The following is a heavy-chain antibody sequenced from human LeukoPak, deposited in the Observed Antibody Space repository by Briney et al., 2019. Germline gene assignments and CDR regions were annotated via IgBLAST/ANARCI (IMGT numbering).Heavy chain of an antibody. CDR2: IYSGGST. CDR1: GFTVSSNY. V-gene: IGHV3-53*01. Sequence: GLSLRLSFAASGFTVSSNYRSWVRKAPVKGMKRVSVIYSGGSTYYADSVKSRFTISRDNSKNTLYLQMNSLRAEDTAVYYCASKILGGAYDSSGYWYYFDYWDQGTLVTDSS. D-gene: IGHD3-22*01. CDR3: ASKILGGAYDSSGYWYYFDY. J-gene: IGHJ4*02.